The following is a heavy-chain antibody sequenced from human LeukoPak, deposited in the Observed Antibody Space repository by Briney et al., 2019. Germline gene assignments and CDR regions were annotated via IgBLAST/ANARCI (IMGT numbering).Heavy chain of an antibody. J-gene: IGHJ5*02. CDR2: IYYSGST. CDR1: GGSISSYY. CDR3: ARVIPLNSKTNWFDP. Sequence: SETLSLTCTASGGSISSYYWSWVRQPPGKGLEWIGYIYYSGSTNYNPSLKSRVTISVDTSKNQFSLKLSSVTAADTAVYYCARVIPLNSKTNWFDPWGQGTLVTVSS. V-gene: IGHV4-59*01.